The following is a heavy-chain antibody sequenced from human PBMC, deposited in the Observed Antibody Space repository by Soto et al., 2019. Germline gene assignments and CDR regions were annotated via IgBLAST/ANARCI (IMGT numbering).Heavy chain of an antibody. CDR2: IHYSGST. D-gene: IGHD3-3*01. J-gene: IGHJ5*02. Sequence: QVQLQESGPGLVKPSQTLSLTCTVSGGSISSGDYYWSWIRQHPGKGLEWIGYIHYSGSTYYNPSLKSRVTISLDTXKNQFSLKLSSVTAADTAVYYCARWWSGSRQGFDPWGQGTLVTVSS. CDR1: GGSISSGDYY. CDR3: ARWWSGSRQGFDP. V-gene: IGHV4-31*03.